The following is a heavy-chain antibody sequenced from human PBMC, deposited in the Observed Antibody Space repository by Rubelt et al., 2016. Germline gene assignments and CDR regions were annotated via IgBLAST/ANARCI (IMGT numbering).Heavy chain of an antibody. CDR3: ARDLVGVVITTHDAFDI. D-gene: IGHD3-22*01. J-gene: IGHJ3*02. V-gene: IGHV1-69*06. CDR2: ISPIFGTA. Sequence: QVQLVQSGAEVKKPGSSVKVSCKASGGTFSRYAISWVRQAPGQGLEWMGGISPIFGTANYAQKFQGRVTVTAENSRGTVYMGLSSLRSEDTAVYYCARDLVGVVITTHDAFDIWGQGTMVTVSS. CDR1: GGTFSRYA.